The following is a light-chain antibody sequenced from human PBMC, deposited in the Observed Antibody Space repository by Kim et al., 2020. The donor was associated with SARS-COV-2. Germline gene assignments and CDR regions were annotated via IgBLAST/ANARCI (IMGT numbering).Light chain of an antibody. CDR1: QSVDGY. J-gene: IGKJ4*01. Sequence: EIVLTQSPPIVSLSPGERASLSCRASQSVDGYLAWYQQKPGQAPRLLIYDASKRATGVPARFSGSGAGTDFTLTISSLEPEDFAVYYWQQRGNWVTFGGGTKVDIK. V-gene: IGKV3-11*01. CDR2: DAS. CDR3: QQRGNWVT.